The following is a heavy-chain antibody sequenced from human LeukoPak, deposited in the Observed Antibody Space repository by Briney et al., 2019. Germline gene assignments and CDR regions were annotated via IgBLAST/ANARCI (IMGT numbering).Heavy chain of an antibody. Sequence: SETLSLTCTVSGGSISSYYWSWIRQPPGKGLEWIGYIYYSGSTNYNPSLKSRVTISVDTSKNQFSLKLSSVTAADTAVYYCARQPGYGGTVDYWGQGTLVTVSS. V-gene: IGHV4-59*01. D-gene: IGHD4-23*01. CDR3: ARQPGYGGTVDY. CDR2: IYYSGST. J-gene: IGHJ4*02. CDR1: GGSISSYY.